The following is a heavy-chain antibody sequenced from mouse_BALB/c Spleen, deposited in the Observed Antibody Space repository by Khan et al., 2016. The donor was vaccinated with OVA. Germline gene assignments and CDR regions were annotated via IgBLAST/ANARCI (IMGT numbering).Heavy chain of an antibody. CDR2: IDPFSGDT. CDR1: GYSFTTYY. D-gene: IGHD2-2*01. J-gene: IGHJ3*01. V-gene: IGHV1S135*01. Sequence: EVQLQQSGPELMKPGASVKISCKASGYSFTTYYIHWVMQSHGKSLEWIGYIDPFSGDTTYNQKFQGKATLTVDKSSSTAYIHLSNLTSEASAVYFCTRHVYVAWFTYWGQGTLVTVSA. CDR3: TRHVYVAWFTY.